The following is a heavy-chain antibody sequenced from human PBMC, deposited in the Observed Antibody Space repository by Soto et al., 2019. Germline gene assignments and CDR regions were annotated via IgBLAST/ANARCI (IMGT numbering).Heavy chain of an antibody. V-gene: IGHV3-21*01. J-gene: IGHJ4*02. CDR1: GFTFSSYS. CDR2: ISSSSSYI. Sequence: EVQLVESGGGLVKPGGSLRLSCAASGFTFSSYSMNWVRQAPGKGLECVSSISSSSSYIYYADSVKGRFTSYRDNAKNSLYLQMNSLRAEDTAVYYCARDRVAASSASCDYLGQGTLVTVSS. CDR3: ARDRVAASSASCDY. D-gene: IGHD6-13*01.